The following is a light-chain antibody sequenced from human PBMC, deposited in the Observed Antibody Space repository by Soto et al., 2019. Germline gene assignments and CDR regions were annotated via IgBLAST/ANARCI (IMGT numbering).Light chain of an antibody. CDR2: LNSDGSH. Sequence: QLVLTQSPSASASLGASVKVTCTLSSGHSRYAVAWHPQQPEKGPRYLMKLNSDGSHTKGDGIPDRCSGSSSGTERYLTISRLQSEDEADYYCQTWGSGIVVFGGGTKLTVL. V-gene: IGLV4-69*01. CDR1: SGHSRYA. CDR3: QTWGSGIVV. J-gene: IGLJ2*01.